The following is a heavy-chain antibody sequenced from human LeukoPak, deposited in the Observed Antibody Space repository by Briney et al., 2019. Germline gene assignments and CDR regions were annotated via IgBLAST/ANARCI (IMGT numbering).Heavy chain of an antibody. CDR3: ARDRRGNSGVYYFDY. Sequence: PSETLSLTCTVSRGSISIFYWSWIRQPAGKGLEWIGRIYTSGSTNYNPSLKSRVTMSIDTSKTQFALNLSSVTAADTAVYYCARDRRGNSGVYYFDYWGQGTLVTVSS. V-gene: IGHV4-4*07. D-gene: IGHD1-26*01. CDR1: RGSISIFY. J-gene: IGHJ4*02. CDR2: IYTSGST.